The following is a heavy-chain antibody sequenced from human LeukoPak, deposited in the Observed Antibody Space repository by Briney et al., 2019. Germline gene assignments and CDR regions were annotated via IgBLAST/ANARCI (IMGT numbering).Heavy chain of an antibody. CDR2: ISSSSSTI. V-gene: IGHV3-48*04. D-gene: IGHD2-21*01. Sequence: GGSLRLSCAASGFTFSSYSMNWVRQAPGKGLEWVSYISSSSSTIYYADSVKGRFTISRDDAKKSVYLQMDSLRAEDTAVYYCARFAEVYYYVDVWGTGTTVTVSS. CDR3: ARFAEVYYYVDV. CDR1: GFTFSSYS. J-gene: IGHJ6*03.